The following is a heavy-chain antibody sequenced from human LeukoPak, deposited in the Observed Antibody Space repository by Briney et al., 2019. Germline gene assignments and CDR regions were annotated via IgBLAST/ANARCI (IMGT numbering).Heavy chain of an antibody. J-gene: IGHJ5*02. D-gene: IGHD6-19*01. V-gene: IGHV3-23*01. CDR1: GFTFTNYW. CDR3: AKGSGSGWYGWFDP. Sequence: GGSLRLSCAASGFTFTNYWMTWVRQAPGKGLEWVSCIDASGVNTYYADSVKGRFTVSRDNSNNTLYLQMNSLRAEDTAVYYCAKGSGSGWYGWFDPWGQGTLVTVSS. CDR2: IDASGVNT.